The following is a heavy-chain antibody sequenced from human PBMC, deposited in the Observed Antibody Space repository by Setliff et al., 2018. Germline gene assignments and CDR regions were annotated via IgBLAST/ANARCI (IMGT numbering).Heavy chain of an antibody. CDR3: ARELVATWRGYSSSSPRYYFDN. D-gene: IGHD6-6*01. CDR2: IFTRGST. CDR1: GFTFDDYA. J-gene: IGHJ4*02. V-gene: IGHV4-4*07. Sequence: SETLRLSCAASGFTFDDYAMHWIRQPAGKALEWIGHIFTRGSTNYNPSLKSRVTISLDTSKNQFSLKLSSVTAADAAVYYCARELVATWRGYSSSSPRYYFDNWGQGTLVTVSS.